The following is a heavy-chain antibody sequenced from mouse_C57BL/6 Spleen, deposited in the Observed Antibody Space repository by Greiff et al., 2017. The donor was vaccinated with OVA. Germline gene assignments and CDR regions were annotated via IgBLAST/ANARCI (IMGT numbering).Heavy chain of an antibody. CDR1: GFNIKDDY. Sequence: EVQLQQSGAELVRPGASVKLSCTASGFNIKDDYMHWVKQRPEQGLEWIGWIDPENGDTEYASKFQGKATITADTSSNTAYLQLSSLTSEDTAVYYCTRANWDWYFDVWGTGTTVTVSS. CDR3: TRANWDWYFDV. CDR2: IDPENGDT. J-gene: IGHJ1*03. V-gene: IGHV14-4*01. D-gene: IGHD4-1*01.